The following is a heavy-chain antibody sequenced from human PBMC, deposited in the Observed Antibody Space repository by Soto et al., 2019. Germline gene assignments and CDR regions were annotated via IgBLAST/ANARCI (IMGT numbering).Heavy chain of an antibody. CDR1: GYTFTGYY. CDR3: AREAPPYYDSSGYYYPKH. CDR2: INPNSGGT. V-gene: IGHV1-2*02. J-gene: IGHJ1*01. Sequence: ASVKVSCKASGYTFTGYYMHWVRQAPGQGLEWMGWINPNSGGTNYAQKFQGRVTMTRDTSISTAYMELSRLRSDDTAVYYCAREAPPYYDSSGYYYPKHWGQGTPVTVSS. D-gene: IGHD3-22*01.